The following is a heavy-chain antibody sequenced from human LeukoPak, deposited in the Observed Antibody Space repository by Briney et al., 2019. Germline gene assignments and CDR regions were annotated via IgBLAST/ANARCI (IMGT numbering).Heavy chain of an antibody. D-gene: IGHD6-19*01. CDR2: ISGGTT. CDR1: GFTFGDYL. CDR3: SRGSGWLSVY. Sequence: GASLRLSCTASGFTFGDYLMSWFRLAPGQGLEWIGFISGGTTEYAASVNGRFTISRDDSTSIAYLQMNSLTTEDTAVYYCSRGSGWLSVYWGQGTLVTVSS. V-gene: IGHV3-49*03. J-gene: IGHJ4*02.